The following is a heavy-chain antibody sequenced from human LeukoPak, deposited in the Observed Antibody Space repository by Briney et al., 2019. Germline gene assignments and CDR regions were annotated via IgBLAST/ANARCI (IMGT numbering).Heavy chain of an antibody. CDR1: GFTFSAYS. D-gene: IGHD5-18*01. J-gene: IGHJ6*03. Sequence: GGSLRLSCAASGFTFSAYSMNWVRQAPGKGLEWVSYISSSSSTIYYADSVKGRFTISRDNAKNSLYLQMNSLRAEDTAVYYCARDAAMAPNYYYYYYMDVWGKGTTVTVSS. CDR2: ISSSSSTI. CDR3: ARDAAMAPNYYYYYYMDV. V-gene: IGHV3-48*04.